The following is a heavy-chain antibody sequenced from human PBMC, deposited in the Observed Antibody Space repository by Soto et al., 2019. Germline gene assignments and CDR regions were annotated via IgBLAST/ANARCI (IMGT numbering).Heavy chain of an antibody. V-gene: IGHV1-69*01. Sequence: QVQLVQSGAEVKKPGSSVKVSCKASGGTFSSYAISWVRQAPGQGLEWMGGIIPIFGTANYAQKFQGRVTITPVESTSTAYMVLSRLRPEDTAVYYCARVDVGLVPVDCSGGSCYYYYGMDVWGQGPTVTVSS. CDR1: GGTFSSYA. CDR2: IIPIFGTA. D-gene: IGHD2-15*01. CDR3: ARVDVGLVPVDCSGGSCYYYYGMDV. J-gene: IGHJ6*02.